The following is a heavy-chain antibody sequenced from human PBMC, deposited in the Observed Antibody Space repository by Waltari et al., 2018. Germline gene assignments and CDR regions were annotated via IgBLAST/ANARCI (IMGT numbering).Heavy chain of an antibody. CDR1: GGSISSSSYY. CDR2: IYYSGRT. V-gene: IGHV4-39*01. J-gene: IGHJ2*01. Sequence: QLQLQESGPGLVKPSETMSLTCTVSGGSISSSSYYWGWIRQPPGKGLEWIGSIYYSGRTYYNPSLKSRVTISVDTSKNQFSLKLSSVTAADTAVYYCARHPAMTIMLWYFDLWGRGTLVTVSS. D-gene: IGHD2-8*01. CDR3: ARHPAMTIMLWYFDL.